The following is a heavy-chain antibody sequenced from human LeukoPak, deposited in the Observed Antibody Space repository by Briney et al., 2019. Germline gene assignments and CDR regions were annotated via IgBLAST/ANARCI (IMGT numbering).Heavy chain of an antibody. CDR1: GYTFTGYY. V-gene: IGHV1-2*06. CDR3: ARDYPYSSGWYGVY. CDR2: INPNSGGT. Sequence: ATVKISCKVSGYTFTGYYMHWVRQAPGQGLEWMGRINPNSGGTNYAQKFQGRVTMTRDTSISTAYMELSRLRSDDTAVYYCARDYPYSSGWYGVYWGQGTLVTVSS. J-gene: IGHJ4*02. D-gene: IGHD6-19*01.